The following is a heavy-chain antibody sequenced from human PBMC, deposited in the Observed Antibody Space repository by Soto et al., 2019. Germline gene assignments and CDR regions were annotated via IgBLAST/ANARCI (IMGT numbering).Heavy chain of an antibody. D-gene: IGHD3-3*01. CDR1: GFTFSSYA. V-gene: IGHV3-23*01. CDR3: AKDLTIDFTSVGGIDY. J-gene: IGHJ4*02. Sequence: GGSLRLSCAASGFTFSSYAMSWVRQTPGKGLEWVSTISGSGAGTYYADSVKGRFTISRDNSNDTLFLQMSSLRAEDTAVYYCAKDLTIDFTSVGGIDYWGQGTLVTVSS. CDR2: ISGSGAGT.